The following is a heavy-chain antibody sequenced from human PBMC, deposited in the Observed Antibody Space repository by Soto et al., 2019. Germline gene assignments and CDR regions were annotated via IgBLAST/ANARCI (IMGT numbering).Heavy chain of an antibody. D-gene: IGHD1-20*01. J-gene: IGHJ6*02. CDR1: GFTFSAYW. Sequence: EVQLVESRGGLVQPGGSLRLSCAASGFTFSAYWMSWVRQTPGKGLEWVANIKHDGSEKYYVDSVKGRFTISRDNAKNSLFLEMNSLRAEDTAVFYCAIITRGFSMDVWGQGTTVTVSS. V-gene: IGHV3-7*01. CDR2: IKHDGSEK. CDR3: AIITRGFSMDV.